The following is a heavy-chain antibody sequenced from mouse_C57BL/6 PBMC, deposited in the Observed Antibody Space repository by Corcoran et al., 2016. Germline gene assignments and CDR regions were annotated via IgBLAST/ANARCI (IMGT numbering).Heavy chain of an antibody. J-gene: IGHJ2*01. V-gene: IGHV1-26*01. CDR1: GYTFTDYY. Sequence: EVQLQQSGPELVKPGASVKISCKASGYTFTDYYMNWVKQSHGKSLEWIGDINPNNGGTSYNQKFKGKATLTVDKSSSTAYMELRSLTSEDSAVYYCARSDPSYFDYWGQGTTLTVS. CDR2: INPNNGGT. CDR3: ARSDPSYFDY.